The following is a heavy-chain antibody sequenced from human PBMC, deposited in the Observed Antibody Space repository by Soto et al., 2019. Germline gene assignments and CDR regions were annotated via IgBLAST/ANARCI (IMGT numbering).Heavy chain of an antibody. J-gene: IGHJ4*02. CDR3: ARLQAAAGDNDLTFDY. V-gene: IGHV5-10-1*01. CDR1: GYSFTSYW. D-gene: IGHD6-13*01. CDR2: IDPSDSYT. Sequence: EVQLVQSGAEVKKPGESLRISCKGSGYSFTSYWISWVRQLPGKGLEWMGRIDPSDSYTNYNPSFQGHVTISPDKSISTAYLQWSSLKASDTAMYYCARLQAAAGDNDLTFDYWGQGTLVTASS.